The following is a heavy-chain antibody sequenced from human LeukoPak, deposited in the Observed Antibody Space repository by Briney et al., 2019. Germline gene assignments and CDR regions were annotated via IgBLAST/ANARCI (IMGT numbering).Heavy chain of an antibody. CDR3: ARGGNPGYFDY. CDR1: GFTVSSNY. J-gene: IGHJ4*02. Sequence: GGSLRLSCAASGFTVSSNYMSWVRQAPGKGLEWVSYISGSGSTIYYADSVKGRFTISRDNAKNSLYLQMNSLRAEDTAVYYCARGGNPGYFDYWGQGTLVTVSS. CDR2: ISGSGSTI. D-gene: IGHD6-25*01. V-gene: IGHV3-11*01.